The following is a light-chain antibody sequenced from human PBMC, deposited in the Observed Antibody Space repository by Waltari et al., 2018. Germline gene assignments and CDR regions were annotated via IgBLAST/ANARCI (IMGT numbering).Light chain of an antibody. CDR1: QSISTY. J-gene: IGKJ4*02. V-gene: IGKV3-11*01. CDR3: QQRNSWPRT. Sequence: EIVLTQSPVTLSLSPGERATLSCRASQSISTYLAWYQQKPGQAPRILIYDASNRATGIPARFSGSGSGTDFTLTISSLESEDVAVYYCQQRNSWPRTFGRGTKVEIK. CDR2: DAS.